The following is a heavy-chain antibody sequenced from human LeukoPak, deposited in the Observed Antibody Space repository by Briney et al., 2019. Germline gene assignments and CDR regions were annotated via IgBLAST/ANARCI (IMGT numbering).Heavy chain of an antibody. J-gene: IGHJ4*02. CDR1: GFTFSKYA. V-gene: IGHV3-23*01. Sequence: PGGSLRLSCAASGFTFSKYAMTWVRQAPGRGLEWVSVITGSGDGTYGDSVKGRFTISRDNSKNTLYLQMNRLRAEDTAVYYCARLYYDYVWGSYPYDYWGQGTLVTVSS. CDR3: ARLYYDYVWGSYPYDY. CDR2: ITGSGDGT. D-gene: IGHD3-16*02.